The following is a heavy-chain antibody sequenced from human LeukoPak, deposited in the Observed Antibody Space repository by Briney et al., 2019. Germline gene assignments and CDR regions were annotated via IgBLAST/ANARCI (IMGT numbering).Heavy chain of an antibody. CDR2: ISAYNGNA. CDR1: GYTFTSYG. CDR3: AREAYYTGADY. V-gene: IGHV1-18*01. Sequence: ASVKVSCKASGYTFTSYGVSWVRQAPGQGLEWMGWISAYNGNANYVQRLQGRVTLTTDTSTTTAYMELRSLTSDDTAVYYCAREAYYTGADYWGQGTLVTVSS. D-gene: IGHD3-22*01. J-gene: IGHJ4*02.